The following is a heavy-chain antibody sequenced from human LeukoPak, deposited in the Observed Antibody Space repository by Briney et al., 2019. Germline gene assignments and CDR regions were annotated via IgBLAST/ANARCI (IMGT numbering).Heavy chain of an antibody. CDR1: GFTFSSYW. CDR3: AKDSSSGSSYYFHGMDV. V-gene: IGHV3-74*01. CDR2: INSDGSST. J-gene: IGHJ6*02. D-gene: IGHD3-10*01. Sequence: GGSLRLSCAASGFTFSSYWMHWVRQAPGRGLVWVSRINSDGSSTSYADSVKGRFTISRDNSNNTLDLQMNSLRVEDTAVYYCAKDSSSGSSYYFHGMDVWGQGTTVTVSS.